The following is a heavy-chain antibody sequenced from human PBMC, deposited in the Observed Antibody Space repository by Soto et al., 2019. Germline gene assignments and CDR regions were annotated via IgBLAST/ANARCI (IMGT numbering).Heavy chain of an antibody. CDR3: GRVMIGTSRHTDSDY. Sequence: SEILSLTCSVSSASISSRDYYWGWIRQTPGKGLEWIGNIDYNGVTYYNPSLKSRVTVSKDTSKNQFSLKVASVTAADTAIYYCGRVMIGTSRHTDSDYWGQGTQVTVSS. CDR2: IDYNGVT. V-gene: IGHV4-39*01. CDR1: SASISSRDYY. J-gene: IGHJ4*02. D-gene: IGHD2-2*01.